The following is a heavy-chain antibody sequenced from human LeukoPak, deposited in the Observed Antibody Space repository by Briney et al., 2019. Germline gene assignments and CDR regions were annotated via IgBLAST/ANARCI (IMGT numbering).Heavy chain of an antibody. J-gene: IGHJ4*02. D-gene: IGHD3-16*01. CDR3: AKWGTTINPWYFDY. CDR1: GFTVSSNY. Sequence: GGSLRLSCAASGFTVSSNYMSWVRQAPGKGLEWVSVIYSGGSTYYADSVKGRFTISRDNSKNTLYLQMNSLRAEDTAVYYCAKWGTTINPWYFDYWGQGTLVTVSS. CDR2: IYSGGST. V-gene: IGHV3-53*01.